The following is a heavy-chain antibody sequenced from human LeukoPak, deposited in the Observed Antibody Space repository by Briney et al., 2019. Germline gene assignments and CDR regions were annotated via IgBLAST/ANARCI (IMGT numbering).Heavy chain of an antibody. CDR1: GYTFTSYG. CDR3: EIYTGYDSF. V-gene: IGHV1-8*02. CDR2: MNPNSGNT. D-gene: IGHD3-3*01. J-gene: IGHJ4*02. Sequence: ASVKVSCKASGYTFTSYGISWVRQATGQGLEWMGWMNPNSGNTGYAQKFQGRVTLTRNTSVSTAFMELSSLRSEDTAVYYCEIYTGYDSFWGQGTLVTVSS.